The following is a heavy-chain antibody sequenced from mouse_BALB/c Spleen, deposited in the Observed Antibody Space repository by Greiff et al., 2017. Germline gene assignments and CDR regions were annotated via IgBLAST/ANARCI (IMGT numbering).Heavy chain of an antibody. D-gene: IGHD4-1*01. J-gene: IGHJ4*01. CDR1: GFSLTGYG. Sequence: VHLVESGPGLVAPSQSLSITCTVSGFSLTGYGVNWVRQPPGKGLEWLGMIWGDGSTDYNSALKSRLSISKDNSKSQVFLKMNSLQTDDTARYYCARANWEYYYAMDYWGQGTSVTVSS. CDR2: IWGDGST. V-gene: IGHV2-6-7*01. CDR3: ARANWEYYYAMDY.